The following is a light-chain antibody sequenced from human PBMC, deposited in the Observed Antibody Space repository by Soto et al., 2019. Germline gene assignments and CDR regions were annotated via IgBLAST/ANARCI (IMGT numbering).Light chain of an antibody. CDR1: SSDVGGYNY. CDR2: EVI. J-gene: IGLJ1*01. CDR3: SSYAGSNIHYV. Sequence: QSALTQPPSASGSPGQAATISCTGPSSDVGGYNYVSWYQPHPGNAPKLIIYEVIKRPSGVPDRFSCSKSGSTASLTVSGLQAEDEADYCCSSYAGSNIHYVFGTGTKVTV. V-gene: IGLV2-8*01.